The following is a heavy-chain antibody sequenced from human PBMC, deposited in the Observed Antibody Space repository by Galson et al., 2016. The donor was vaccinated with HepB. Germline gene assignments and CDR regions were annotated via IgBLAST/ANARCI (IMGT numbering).Heavy chain of an antibody. V-gene: IGHV5-51*01. CDR1: GYSFTGYW. D-gene: IGHD1-26*01. Sequence: QSGAEVKKPGESLRISCKGSGYSFTGYWIGWVRQMPGKGLEWMGIIYPGDSHTRYSPSFQGQVTISADKSISTAYLQWSSLKASDTAIYYCARRLTHDSKMWDIDDWGQGTLVTVSS. J-gene: IGHJ4*02. CDR3: ARRLTHDSKMWDIDD. CDR2: IYPGDSHT.